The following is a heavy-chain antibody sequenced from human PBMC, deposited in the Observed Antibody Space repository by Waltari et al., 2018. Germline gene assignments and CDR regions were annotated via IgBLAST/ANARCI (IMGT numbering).Heavy chain of an antibody. V-gene: IGHV4-59*03. CDR3: AKSPRKVGPYYYYGMDV. J-gene: IGHJ6*02. CDR2: IYFSGGP. Sequence: QVQLQESGPGLVKPSETLSLTCTVSGDSITTYYWTWIRQPPGKGLEWIGYIYFSGGPDYNPSLKSRVTISIDTSMTQFSLRLTSVTAADTAVYYCAKSPRKVGPYYYYGMDVWGQGTTVTVSS. CDR1: GDSITTYY. D-gene: IGHD2-21*01.